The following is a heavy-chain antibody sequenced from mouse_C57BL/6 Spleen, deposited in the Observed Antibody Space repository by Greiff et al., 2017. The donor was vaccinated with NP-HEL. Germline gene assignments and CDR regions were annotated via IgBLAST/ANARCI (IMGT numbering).Heavy chain of an antibody. V-gene: IGHV1-50*01. CDR1: GYTFTSYW. CDR3: ARHGSSYGWFAY. CDR2: IDPSDSYT. J-gene: IGHJ3*01. Sequence: VQLQQSGAELVKPGASVKLSCKASGYTFTSYWMQWVKQRPGQGLEWIGEIDPSDSYTNYNQKFKGKATLTVDPSSSTAYMQLSSLTAEDSAVYYCARHGSSYGWFAYWGQGTLVTVSA. D-gene: IGHD1-1*01.